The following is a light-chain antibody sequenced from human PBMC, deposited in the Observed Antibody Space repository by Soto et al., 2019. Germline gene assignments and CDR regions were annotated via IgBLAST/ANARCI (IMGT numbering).Light chain of an antibody. J-gene: IGKJ5*01. Sequence: DIHMTHSPSPVSASVGARVTITCRAGQGMSSWIAGYQQKPGKAPKLLFYAASNLQSGGPSRFSGSGSGTDFTLTISSLQPDDFATYYGQQPNSYPVTFGQGTRLEIK. V-gene: IGKV1-12*01. CDR3: QQPNSYPVT. CDR1: QGMSSW. CDR2: AAS.